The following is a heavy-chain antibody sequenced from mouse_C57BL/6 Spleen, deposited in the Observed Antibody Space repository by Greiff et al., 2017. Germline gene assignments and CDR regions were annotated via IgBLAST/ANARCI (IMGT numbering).Heavy chain of an antibody. J-gene: IGHJ4*01. Sequence: QVQLQQSGAELVRPGASVTLSCKASGYTFTDYEMHWVKQTPVHGLEWIGAIDPETGGTAYNQKFKGKAILTADKSSSTAYMELRRLTSEDSAVYYCTRGRSNYPLDYWGQGTSVTVSS. D-gene: IGHD2-5*01. CDR1: GYTFTDYE. V-gene: IGHV1-15*01. CDR3: TRGRSNYPLDY. CDR2: IDPETGGT.